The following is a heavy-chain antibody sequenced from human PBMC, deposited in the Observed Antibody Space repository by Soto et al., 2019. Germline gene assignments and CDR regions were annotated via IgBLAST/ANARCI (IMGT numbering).Heavy chain of an antibody. CDR2: ISYDGSNK. V-gene: IGHV3-30*18. D-gene: IGHD6-13*01. J-gene: IGHJ6*02. Sequence: QVQLVESGGGVVQPGRSLRLSCAASGCTFSSAGMHWVRQATGKGMEWVAVISYDGSNKYYADSVKGRFTISRDNSKNTLFLQMNSLRAEDTDVYYCAKVWQRLVPDVWGQGTTVTVSS. CDR3: AKVWQRLVPDV. CDR1: GCTFSSAG.